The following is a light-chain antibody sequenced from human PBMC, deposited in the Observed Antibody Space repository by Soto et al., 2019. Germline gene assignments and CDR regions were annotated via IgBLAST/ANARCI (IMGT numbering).Light chain of an antibody. CDR1: SSSIGSNY. V-gene: IGLV1-47*01. Sequence: QSVLTQPPSASGTPGQRVTISCSGSSSSIGSNYVYWYQQFPGTTPKVLIYRNDQRPSGVTDRFSGSKSGTSASLAISGLRSEDEADYYCAAWDGSLSSVLFGGGTKLTVL. CDR3: AAWDGSLSSVL. CDR2: RND. J-gene: IGLJ2*01.